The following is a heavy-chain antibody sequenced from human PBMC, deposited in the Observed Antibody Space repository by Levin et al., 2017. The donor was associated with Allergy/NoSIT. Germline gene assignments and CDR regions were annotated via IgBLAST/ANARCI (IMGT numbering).Heavy chain of an antibody. V-gene: IGHV3-74*01. CDR1: GFAFTGYW. CDR2: SNDDGSDT. J-gene: IGHJ6*03. D-gene: IGHD3-16*01. Sequence: PGGSLRLSCAASGFAFTGYWLHWVRQAPGKGLVWVSRSNDDGSDTNYADSVKGRFTISRDNAENTLHLQMHSLRDEDTAVYYCARSSITTRLGGMDVWGKGTTVTV. CDR3: ARSSITTRLGGMDV.